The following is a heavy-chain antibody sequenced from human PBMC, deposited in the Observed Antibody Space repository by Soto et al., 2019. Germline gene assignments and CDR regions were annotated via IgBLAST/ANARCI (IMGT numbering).Heavy chain of an antibody. CDR1: GFTFSSYA. D-gene: IGHD3-22*01. J-gene: IGHJ4*02. CDR3: TKGYYYDTCGYLDS. CDR2: ISAGGGRT. V-gene: IGHV3-23*01. Sequence: GGSLRLSCAASGFTFSSYAMGLVHQAPGKGLELVSTISAGGGRTYYADSVKGRFTISRDNSKNTLYLQMNSLRAEDTAVYYCTKGYYYDTCGYLDSWGQGTLVTVSS.